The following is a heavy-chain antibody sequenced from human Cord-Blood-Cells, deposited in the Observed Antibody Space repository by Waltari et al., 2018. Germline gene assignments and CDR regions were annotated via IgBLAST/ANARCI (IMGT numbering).Heavy chain of an antibody. D-gene: IGHD6-19*01. CDR2: LYYSGST. V-gene: IGHV4-59*08. CDR1: GGSISSYY. J-gene: IGHJ4*02. Sequence: QVQLQESGPGLVKPSETLSLTCTVSGGSISSYYWSWIRQPPGKGLEWIGYLYYSGSTNYNPPLKSRVTISVDTSKNQFSLKLSSVTAADTAVYYCARLWEYSSGWYVVYWGQGTLVTVSS. CDR3: ARLWEYSSGWYVVY.